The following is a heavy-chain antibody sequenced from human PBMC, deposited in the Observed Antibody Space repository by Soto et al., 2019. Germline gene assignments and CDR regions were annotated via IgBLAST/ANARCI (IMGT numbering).Heavy chain of an antibody. Sequence: ASVKVSCKASGYTFTSYVISWVLQAPGQGLEWMGWISAYNGNTNYAQKLQGRVTMTTDTSTSTAYMELRSLDTEDTAVYYCARDNRITGIVAEIDLWGRGTLVTVSS. CDR1: GYTFTSYV. V-gene: IGHV1-18*04. CDR3: ARDNRITGIVAEIDL. D-gene: IGHD1-20*01. J-gene: IGHJ5*02. CDR2: ISAYNGNT.